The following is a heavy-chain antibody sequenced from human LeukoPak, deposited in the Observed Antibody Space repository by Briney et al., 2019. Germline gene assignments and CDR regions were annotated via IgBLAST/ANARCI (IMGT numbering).Heavy chain of an antibody. CDR3: AKDPYYDFWSGYYSGPSFDY. Sequence: GGSLRLSCAASGFTFSDYCMSWIRQAPGKGLEWVSYISSNGVTVYYADSVKGRFTISRDNSKNTLYLQMNSLRAEDTAVYYCAKDPYYDFWSGYYSGPSFDYWGQGTLVTVSS. J-gene: IGHJ4*02. V-gene: IGHV3-11*01. D-gene: IGHD3-3*01. CDR2: ISSNGVTV. CDR1: GFTFSDYC.